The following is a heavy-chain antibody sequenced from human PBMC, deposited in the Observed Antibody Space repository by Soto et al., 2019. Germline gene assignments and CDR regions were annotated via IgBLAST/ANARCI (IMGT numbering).Heavy chain of an antibody. V-gene: IGHV4-59*01. CDR2: ISYSGST. CDR3: ARGSDGDYFDY. CDR1: GGSISTYY. Sequence: PSETLSLTCTVSGGSISTYYWSWIRQPPGKGLEWIGYISYSGSTNYKSSLKSRVTISVGTSKNQFSLRLTSVTAADTAVYYCARGSDGDYFDYWGQGTLVTVSS. J-gene: IGHJ4*02. D-gene: IGHD3-3*01.